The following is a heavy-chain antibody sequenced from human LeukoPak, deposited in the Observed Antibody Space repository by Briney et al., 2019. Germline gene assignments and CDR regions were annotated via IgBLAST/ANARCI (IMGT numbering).Heavy chain of an antibody. CDR1: GGSISSYY. V-gene: IGHV4-4*07. CDR3: ARDDYGGNSGAFDI. Sequence: KPSETLSLTCTVSGGSISSYYWSWIRQPAGKGLEWIGRIYTSGSTNYNPSLKSRVTMSVDTSKNQFSLKLSSVTAADTAVYYCARDDYGGNSGAFDIWGQGTMVTVSS. D-gene: IGHD4-23*01. J-gene: IGHJ3*02. CDR2: IYTSGST.